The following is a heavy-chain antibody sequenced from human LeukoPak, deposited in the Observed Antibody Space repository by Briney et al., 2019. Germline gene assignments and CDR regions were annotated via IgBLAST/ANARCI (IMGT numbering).Heavy chain of an antibody. CDR2: IYPDTGIA. V-gene: IGHV1-46*01. CDR3: AREAPGTIRFDY. D-gene: IGHD2-8*01. J-gene: IGHJ4*02. Sequence: GASVKVSCKTSGYTFRSYYIHWVRQAPGQGLQYMGIIYPDTGIANYAQKFQGRVTMTRDTSTNTVYMDLTSLTSEDTAIYFCAREAPGTIRFDYWGQGALVTVSS. CDR1: GYTFRSYY.